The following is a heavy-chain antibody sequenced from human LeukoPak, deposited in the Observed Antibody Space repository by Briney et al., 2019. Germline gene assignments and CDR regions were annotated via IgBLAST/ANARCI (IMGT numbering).Heavy chain of an antibody. J-gene: IGHJ5*02. CDR2: INHSGST. D-gene: IGHD6-13*01. CDR3: ARVRYSSSWYWFDP. Sequence: SETLSLTCAVYGGSFSGYYWSWIRQPPGKGLEWIGEINHSGSTNYNPSLKSRVTISVDTSKNQFSLKLSSVTAADTAVYYCARVRYSSSWYWFDPWGQGTLVTVSS. CDR1: GGSFSGYY. V-gene: IGHV4-34*01.